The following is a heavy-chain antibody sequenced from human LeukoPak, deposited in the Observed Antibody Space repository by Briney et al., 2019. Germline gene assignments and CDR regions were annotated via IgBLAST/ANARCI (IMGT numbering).Heavy chain of an antibody. Sequence: SETLSLTCSVSGGSISNKSDYWGWIRQPPGRGLEWIGSVYYSGSTYYNPSLKSRVTISVDTSKNQFSLKLSSVTAADTAVYYCARHLGSGFDYWGQGTLVTVSS. CDR1: GGSISNKSDY. V-gene: IGHV4-39*01. D-gene: IGHD6-19*01. CDR3: ARHLGSGFDY. CDR2: VYYSGST. J-gene: IGHJ4*02.